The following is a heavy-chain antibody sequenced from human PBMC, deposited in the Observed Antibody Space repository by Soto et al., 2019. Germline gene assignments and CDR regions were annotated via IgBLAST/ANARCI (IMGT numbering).Heavy chain of an antibody. CDR3: ARTYCSSASCYGLYYFGMDV. CDR2: ISAYNGDT. CDR1: GYTFRSYG. V-gene: IGHV1-18*04. D-gene: IGHD2-2*01. J-gene: IGHJ6*02. Sequence: ASVKVSCKASGYTFRSYGISWVRQAPGQGLEWVGWISAYNGDTHYAPKFQDRITLTTETSTDTAYMELRSLRLDDTAVYYCARTYCSSASCYGLYYFGMDVWGQGTTVTVSS.